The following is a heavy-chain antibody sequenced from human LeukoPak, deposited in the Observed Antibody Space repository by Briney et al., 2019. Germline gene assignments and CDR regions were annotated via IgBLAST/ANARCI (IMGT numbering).Heavy chain of an antibody. J-gene: IGHJ6*02. CDR2: IIPIFGTA. CDR3: ASISITIFGVVISPGRYYYGMDV. D-gene: IGHD3-3*01. CDR1: GGTFSSYA. Sequence: ASVKVSFTASGGTFSSYAISWVRQAPGQGLEWMGGIIPIFGTANYAQKFQGRVTITADESTSTAYMELSSLRSEDTAVYYCASISITIFGVVISPGRYYYGMDVWGQGTTVTVSS. V-gene: IGHV1-69*13.